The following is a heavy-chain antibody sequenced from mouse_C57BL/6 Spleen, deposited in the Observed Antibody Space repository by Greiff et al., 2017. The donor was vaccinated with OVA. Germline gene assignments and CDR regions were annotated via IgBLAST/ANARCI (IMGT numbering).Heavy chain of an antibody. D-gene: IGHD2-3*01. CDR2: IRLKSDNYAT. V-gene: IGHV6-3*01. J-gene: IGHJ3*01. Sequence: DVKLQESGGGLVQPGGSMKLSCVASGFTFSNYWMNWVRQSPEKGLEWVAQIRLKSDNYATHYAESVKGRFTISRDDSKSSVYLQMNNLRAEDTGIYYCTDGYSPFAYWGQGTLVTVSA. CDR3: TDGYSPFAY. CDR1: GFTFSNYW.